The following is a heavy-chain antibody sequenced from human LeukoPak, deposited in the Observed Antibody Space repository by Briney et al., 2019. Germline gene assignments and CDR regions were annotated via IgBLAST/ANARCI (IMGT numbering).Heavy chain of an antibody. D-gene: IGHD6-19*01. Sequence: GGSLRLSCAVSGFTFRNYWMSWVRQAPGKGLEWAANIKQDGSEKNYVDSVKGRFTISRDNAKNSLYLQMNSLRVEDTAVYYCARLEQWLTPYWGQGTLVTVSS. V-gene: IGHV3-7*01. CDR1: GFTFRNYW. CDR2: IKQDGSEK. J-gene: IGHJ4*02. CDR3: ARLEQWLTPY.